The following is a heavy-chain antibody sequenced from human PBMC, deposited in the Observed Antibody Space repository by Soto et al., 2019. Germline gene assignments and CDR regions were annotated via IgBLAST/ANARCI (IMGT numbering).Heavy chain of an antibody. Sequence: QEQLVESGGGVVQPGRSLRLSCAASGSIFSGYGMHWVRQAPGKGLEWVAVLWYDGRNKYYADSVKGRFTISRDNSKXXXXXXXXXXXXXXXXXXXXXXXXXXXXXXXXFCDYWGQGTLVTVSS. CDR3: XXXXXXXXXXXXFCDY. CDR2: LWYDGRNK. CDR1: GSIFSGYG. J-gene: IGHJ4*02. V-gene: IGHV3-33*01.